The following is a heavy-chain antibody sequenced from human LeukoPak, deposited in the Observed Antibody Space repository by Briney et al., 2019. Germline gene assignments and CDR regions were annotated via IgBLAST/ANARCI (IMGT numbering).Heavy chain of an antibody. CDR1: GRSISSSNYY. CDR2: IHRSGNT. J-gene: IGHJ4*02. Sequence: PSETLSLTCTVSGRSISSSNYYWGWIRQPPGKGLEWIGSIHRSGNTYYNSSLKSRVTISVDTSKNQFSLKLSSVTAADTAVYYCARRSPHDLYRYHFDYWGQGTLVTVSS. V-gene: IGHV4-39*01. D-gene: IGHD3-16*01. CDR3: ARRSPHDLYRYHFDY.